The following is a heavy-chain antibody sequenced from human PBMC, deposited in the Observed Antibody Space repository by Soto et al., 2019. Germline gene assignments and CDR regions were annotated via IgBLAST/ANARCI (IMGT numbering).Heavy chain of an antibody. Sequence: GGSLRLSCAASGFTFSSYSMNWVRQAPGKGLEWVSSISSSSSYIYYADSVKGRFTISRDNAKNSLYLQMNSLRAEDTAVYYCARVPYYDFWSGYSVVYYYYGMDVWGQGTTVTVSS. J-gene: IGHJ6*02. V-gene: IGHV3-21*01. CDR1: GFTFSSYS. CDR2: ISSSSSYI. D-gene: IGHD3-3*01. CDR3: ARVPYYDFWSGYSVVYYYYGMDV.